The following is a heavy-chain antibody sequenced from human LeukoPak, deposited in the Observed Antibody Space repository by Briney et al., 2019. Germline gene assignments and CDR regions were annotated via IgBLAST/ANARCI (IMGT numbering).Heavy chain of an antibody. J-gene: IGHJ5*02. Sequence: GASVKVSCKASGYIFTNYGFSWVRQAPGEGLEWMGWISAHTGSTKLAQKMQGRVTMTTDTSTSTAYMELMSLRSDDTAVYFCARAPRVVIPSPASFHPWGQGTPVTVSS. CDR3: ARAPRVVIPSPASFHP. D-gene: IGHD2-2*01. V-gene: IGHV1-18*04. CDR2: ISAHTGST. CDR1: GYIFTNYG.